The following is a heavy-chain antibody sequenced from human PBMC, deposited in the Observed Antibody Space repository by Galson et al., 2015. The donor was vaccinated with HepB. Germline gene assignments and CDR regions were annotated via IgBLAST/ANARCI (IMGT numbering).Heavy chain of an antibody. CDR2: IKQDEGEK. Sequence: SLRLSCAASGFTFSNYWMSWVRQAPGKGLEWVANIKQDEGEKHYVGSVKGRFTISRDNAKNSLYLQMNSLRAEDTAVYYCARQPIMAGATGGFDYWGQGTLVTVSS. CDR3: ARQPIMAGATGGFDY. J-gene: IGHJ4*02. D-gene: IGHD1-26*01. CDR1: GFTFSNYW. V-gene: IGHV3-7*01.